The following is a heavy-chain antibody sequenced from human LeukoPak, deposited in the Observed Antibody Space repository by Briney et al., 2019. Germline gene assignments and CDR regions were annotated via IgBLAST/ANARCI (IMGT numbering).Heavy chain of an antibody. Sequence: PSETLSLTCAVSGASISGSGYYLGWIRQPPGKGLEWIGNIYYTGSTYYNASLQSRVTISIDTSKNQFSLRLNSVTAADTAMYYCVKSGGYGLIDYWGQGTLVTVSS. D-gene: IGHD1-26*01. CDR3: VKSGGYGLIDY. J-gene: IGHJ4*02. CDR1: GASISGSGYY. V-gene: IGHV4-39*01. CDR2: IYYTGST.